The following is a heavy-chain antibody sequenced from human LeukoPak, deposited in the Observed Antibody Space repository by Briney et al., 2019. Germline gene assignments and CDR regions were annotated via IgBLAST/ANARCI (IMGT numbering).Heavy chain of an antibody. CDR2: ISSSGGGT. CDR1: GFTFSSYA. CDR3: ATQAYSFDY. D-gene: IGHD4-11*01. J-gene: IGHJ4*02. V-gene: IGHV3-23*01. Sequence: PGGSLRLSCAASGFTFSSYAMSWVRQAPGKGLEWVSTISSSGGGTYYADSVRGRFTVSRANSKHTLYLQMNSLRAEDTAVYYCATQAYSFDYWGKGTLVTVSS.